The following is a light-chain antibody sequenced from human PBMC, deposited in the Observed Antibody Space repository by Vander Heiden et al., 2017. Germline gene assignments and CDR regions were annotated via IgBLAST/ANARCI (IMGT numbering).Light chain of an antibody. Sequence: AIRITQSPSSLSASTGDRVTIPCRPSQGISSYLAWYQQKPGKAPKLLIYAASTLQSGVPSMFSGSGSGTDFTLTISCLQSEDFATYYCQQYYSYPPTFVGGTKVEIK. V-gene: IGKV1-8*01. CDR1: QGISSY. CDR3: QQYYSYPPT. J-gene: IGKJ4*01. CDR2: AAS.